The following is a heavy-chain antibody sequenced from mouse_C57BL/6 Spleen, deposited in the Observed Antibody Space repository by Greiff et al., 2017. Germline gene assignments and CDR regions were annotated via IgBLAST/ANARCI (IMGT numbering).Heavy chain of an antibody. V-gene: IGHV1-55*01. CDR2: IDPGSGST. Sequence: QVQLQQPGAELVKPGASVKMSCKASGYTFPSYWITWVKQRPGQGLEWIGDIDPGSGSTNYNEKFKSKATLTVDTSSSTAYMQLSSLTSEDAAVYDCARAWAKEAATKDFGGWGTAATVT. CDR1: GYTFPSYW. D-gene: IGHD1-1*01. CDR3: ARAWAKEAATKDFGG. J-gene: IGHJ1*03.